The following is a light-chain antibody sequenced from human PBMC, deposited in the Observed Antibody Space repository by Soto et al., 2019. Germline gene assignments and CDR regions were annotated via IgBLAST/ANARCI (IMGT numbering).Light chain of an antibody. V-gene: IGKV1-5*03. CDR3: QQYNSYWS. CDR2: KAS. CDR1: QSVSTW. Sequence: DIQMTQSPSTLSASVGDRVTITCRASQSVSTWLAWYQQKPGRVPKLLIYKASTLESGVPSRFSGRGSGTVFTITITRLQPDDVATYYCQQYNSYWSFGQGTTVEI. J-gene: IGKJ1*01.